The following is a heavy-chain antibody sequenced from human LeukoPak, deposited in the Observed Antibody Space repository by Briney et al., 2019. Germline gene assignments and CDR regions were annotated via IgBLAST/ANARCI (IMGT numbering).Heavy chain of an antibody. D-gene: IGHD6-13*01. CDR1: GFTFSSYS. J-gene: IGHJ4*02. CDR2: ISSSSSYI. V-gene: IGHV3-21*01. CDR3: ATGGKNIAAAGTGY. Sequence: PGGSLRLSCAASGFTFSSYSMNWVRQAPGKGRGWVSSISSSSSYIYYADSVKGRFTISRDNAKNSLYLQMNSLRAEDTAVYYCATGGKNIAAAGTGYWGQGTLVTVSS.